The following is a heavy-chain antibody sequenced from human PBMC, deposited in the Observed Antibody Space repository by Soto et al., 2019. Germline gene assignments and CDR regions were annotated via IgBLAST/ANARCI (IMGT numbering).Heavy chain of an antibody. J-gene: IGHJ4*02. CDR2: ISSSSSTV. D-gene: IGHD4-4*01. Sequence: GGSLRLSCAASGFTFSSYSMNWVRQAPGKGLEWVSYISSSSSTVYYADSVKGRFTISRDNAKNSLYLQMNSLRDEDTAVYYCARSADDYIKGDEYWGQGTLVTVSS. CDR1: GFTFSSYS. CDR3: ARSADDYIKGDEY. V-gene: IGHV3-48*02.